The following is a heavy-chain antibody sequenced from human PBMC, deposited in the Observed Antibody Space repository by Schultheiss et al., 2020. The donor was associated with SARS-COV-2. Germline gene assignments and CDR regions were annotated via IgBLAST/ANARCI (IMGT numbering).Heavy chain of an antibody. CDR1: GGSISSYY. D-gene: IGHD3-9*01. V-gene: IGHV4-59*08. Sequence: SQTLSLTCTVSGGSISSYYWSWIRQPPGKGLEWIGYIYYSGSTNYNPSLKSRVTISVDTSKNQFSLKLSSVTAADTAVYYCARQGYDILTGAHYYYYGMDVWSQGTTVTVSS. J-gene: IGHJ6*02. CDR3: ARQGYDILTGAHYYYYGMDV. CDR2: IYYSGST.